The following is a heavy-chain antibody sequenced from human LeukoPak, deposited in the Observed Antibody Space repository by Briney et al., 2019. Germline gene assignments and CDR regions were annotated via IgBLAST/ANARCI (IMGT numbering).Heavy chain of an antibody. CDR1: GGSISSYY. V-gene: IGHV4-4*07. D-gene: IGHD1-1*01. CDR2: IYSSGSA. J-gene: IGHJ6*03. Sequence: SETLSLTCTVSGGSISSYYWSWIRQPAGKGLEWIGRIYSSGSADYNPSLKSRVTISVDTSKNQFSLRLSSVTAADTAVYYCARGELERRDYYYYMDVWGKGTTVTVSS. CDR3: ARGELERRDYYYYMDV.